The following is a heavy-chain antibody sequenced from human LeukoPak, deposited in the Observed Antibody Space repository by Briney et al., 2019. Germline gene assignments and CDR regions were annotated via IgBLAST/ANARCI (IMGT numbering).Heavy chain of an antibody. CDR3: ARVDGSRDWGFDY. D-gene: IGHD2-21*01. V-gene: IGHV4-30-4*01. CDR1: GGSISSGDYY. CDR2: IYYSWST. Sequence: PSQTLSLTCNVSGGSISSGDYYWSWIRQPPGQGLEWIGCIYYSWSTYYNPSLMSRVTISVETSKNQFSLQLSSVTAADTAVYFCARVDGSRDWGFDYWGQGTLVTVRS. J-gene: IGHJ4*02.